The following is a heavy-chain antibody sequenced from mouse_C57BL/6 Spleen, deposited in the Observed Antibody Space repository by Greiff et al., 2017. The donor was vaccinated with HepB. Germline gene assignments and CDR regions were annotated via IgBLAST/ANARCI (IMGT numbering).Heavy chain of an antibody. D-gene: IGHD1-1*01. CDR1: GYSITSGYD. CDR3: ARDGYGSSRYFDV. V-gene: IGHV3-1*01. Sequence: EVQLQQSGPGMVKPSQSLSLTCTVTGYSITSGYDWHWIRHFPGNKLEWMGYISYSGSTNYNPSLKSRISITHDTSKNHFFLKLNSVTTEDTATYYCARDGYGSSRYFDVWGTGTTVTVSS. J-gene: IGHJ1*03. CDR2: ISYSGST.